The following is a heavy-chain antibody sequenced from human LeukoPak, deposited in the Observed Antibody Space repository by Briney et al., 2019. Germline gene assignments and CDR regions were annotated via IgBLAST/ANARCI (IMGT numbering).Heavy chain of an antibody. CDR2: IYNNDKT. J-gene: IGHJ4*02. V-gene: IGHV3-66*01. D-gene: IGHD2-2*01. CDR3: AKVERGGYCSSTSCYPFDY. Sequence: PGGSLRLSCAASGFTVSGYYISWVRQAPGKGLEWVSVIYNNDKTYHADSVKGRFTISRDNSKNTLFLQMNSLRAEDTAVYYCAKVERGGYCSSTSCYPFDYWGQGTLVTVSS. CDR1: GFTVSGYY.